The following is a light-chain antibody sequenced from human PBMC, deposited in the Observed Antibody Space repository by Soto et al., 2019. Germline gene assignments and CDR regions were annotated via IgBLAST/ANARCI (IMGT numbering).Light chain of an antibody. CDR2: GAS. CDR3: HQYDSWT. CDR1: RSVSGSY. Sequence: IVLTQSPGTLSLSPWERVTLSCRASRSVSGSYLAWYQQKPGQAPRVLIYGASNRATGIPDRFSGSGSGTDFTLTISRLEPEDFAVYYCHQYDSWTFGQGTKVDIK. J-gene: IGKJ1*01. V-gene: IGKV3-20*01.